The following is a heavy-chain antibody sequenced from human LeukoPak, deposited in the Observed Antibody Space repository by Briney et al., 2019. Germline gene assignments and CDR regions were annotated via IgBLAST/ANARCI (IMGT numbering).Heavy chain of an antibody. D-gene: IGHD2-21*01. V-gene: IGHV4-30-4*08. CDR3: AREIGRLDYYYYMDV. CDR2: IYYSGST. CDR1: GYSISSGDYY. J-gene: IGHJ6*03. Sequence: SETLSLTCTVSGYSISSGDYYWSWIRQPPGKGLEWIGYIYYSGSTYYNPSLKSRVTISVDTSKNQFSLKLSSVTAADTAVYYCAREIGRLDYYYYMDVWGKGTTVTVSS.